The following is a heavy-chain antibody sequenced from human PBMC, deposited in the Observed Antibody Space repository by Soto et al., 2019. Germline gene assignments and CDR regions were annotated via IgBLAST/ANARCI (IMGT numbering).Heavy chain of an antibody. CDR1: GFMFSNYW. D-gene: IGHD4-17*01. V-gene: IGHV3-7*01. CDR2: IKQDGSDE. Sequence: EVQLVESGGGLVQPGGSLRLSCAASGFMFSNYWMSWVRQAPGKGLEWVAIIKQDGSDEYYVDSVKGRFTISRDNAKNSLYLQMNSLRIEDAAVYYCARNRDYAFDYWGRGTLVTVSS. J-gene: IGHJ4*02. CDR3: ARNRDYAFDY.